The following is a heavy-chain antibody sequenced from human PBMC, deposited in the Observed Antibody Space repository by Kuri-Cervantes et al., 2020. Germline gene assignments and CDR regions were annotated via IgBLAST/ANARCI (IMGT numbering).Heavy chain of an antibody. CDR3: ARSRGITIIRGPRMANKFYFDY. CDR2: IYYSGST. Sequence: SETLSLTCSVSGGSDSSGSYYWSWIRQPPGKGLEWIGYIYYSGSTYYNPSLKSRVTISVDTSKNQFSLTLSSVTAADTAVYYCARSRGITIIRGPRMANKFYFDYWGQGTLVTVSS. V-gene: IGHV4-61*01. J-gene: IGHJ4*02. CDR1: GGSDSSGSYY. D-gene: IGHD3-10*01.